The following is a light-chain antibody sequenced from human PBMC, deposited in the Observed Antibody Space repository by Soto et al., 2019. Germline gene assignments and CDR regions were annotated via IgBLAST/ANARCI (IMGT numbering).Light chain of an antibody. V-gene: IGLV1-47*01. Sequence: QSVLTQPPSASGTPGQRVAISCSGSSSNIGSNFVHWYQQLPGAAPKLLIYTTNQRPSGVPDRFSGSKSGPSASLAISGLRSEDEADYYCATWDDILSGVVFGGGTKVTVL. CDR2: TTN. CDR1: SSNIGSNF. J-gene: IGLJ2*01. CDR3: ATWDDILSGVV.